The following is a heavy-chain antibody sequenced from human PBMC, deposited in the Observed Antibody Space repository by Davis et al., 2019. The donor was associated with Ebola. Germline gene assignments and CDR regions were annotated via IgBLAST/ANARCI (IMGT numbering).Heavy chain of an antibody. V-gene: IGHV4-59*01. D-gene: IGHD4-17*01. CDR2: ILYLGHT. Sequence: MPSETLSLTCTVSGGSINNYFWSWIRQPPGKGPEWIGNILYLGHTNYNPSLKSRVTMSVGTSKNQFSLKLSSVTAADTAVYYCARGNYGDYVVLYYYNMDVWGQGTTVTVSS. CDR3: ARGNYGDYVVLYYYNMDV. J-gene: IGHJ6*03. CDR1: GGSINNYF.